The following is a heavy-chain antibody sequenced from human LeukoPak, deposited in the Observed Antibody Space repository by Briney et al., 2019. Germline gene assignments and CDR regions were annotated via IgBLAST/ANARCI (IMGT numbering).Heavy chain of an antibody. J-gene: IGHJ4*02. V-gene: IGHV3-9*01. Sequence: GGSLRLSCAASGFTFDDYAMHWVRQAPGKGLEWVSGISWNSGSIGYADSVKGRFTISRDNARNSLYLQMNSLRAEDTALYYCAKDGIAVAGLFYHFDYWGQGTLVTVSS. CDR2: ISWNSGSI. CDR3: AKDGIAVAGLFYHFDY. CDR1: GFTFDDYA. D-gene: IGHD6-19*01.